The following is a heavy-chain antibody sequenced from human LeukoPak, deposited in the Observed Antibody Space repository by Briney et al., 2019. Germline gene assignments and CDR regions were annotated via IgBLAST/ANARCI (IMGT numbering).Heavy chain of an antibody. Sequence: GGSLRLSCAASGFTSDDYGLSWVRQAPGKGLEWVSGINWNGRSTNYADSLKGRFTISRDNAKNSLYLQMNSLRAEDTALYYCARGFINPHDFWGQGTLVTVSS. CDR2: INWNGRST. D-gene: IGHD3-10*01. V-gene: IGHV3-20*04. CDR1: GFTSDDYG. J-gene: IGHJ4*02. CDR3: ARGFINPHDF.